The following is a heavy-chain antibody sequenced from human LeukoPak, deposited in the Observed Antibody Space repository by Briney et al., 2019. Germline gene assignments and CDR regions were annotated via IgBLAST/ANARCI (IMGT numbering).Heavy chain of an antibody. J-gene: IGHJ5*02. Sequence: GGSLRLSCAASGFTFSSYGMHWVRQAPGKGLEWVAVIWYDGSNKYYADSVKGRFTISRDNSKNTLYLQMNSLRAEDTAVYSCAKERHVDRLLTGSPSASWGQGTLVTVSS. CDR2: IWYDGSNK. D-gene: IGHD3-9*01. V-gene: IGHV3-30*02. CDR1: GFTFSSYG. CDR3: AKERHVDRLLTGSPSAS.